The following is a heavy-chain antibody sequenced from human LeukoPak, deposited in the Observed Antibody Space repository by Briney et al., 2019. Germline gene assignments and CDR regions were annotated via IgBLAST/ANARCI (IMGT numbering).Heavy chain of an antibody. J-gene: IGHJ4*02. CDR2: IYSGGST. V-gene: IGHV3-66*02. Sequence: RGSLRLSCAASGVTVSSNYMSWVRQAPGKGVEWGSVIYSGGSTYYADSVKGRFTISRDNSKNTLYPQMNSLRAEDTAVYYCARGLMITWGQGTLVTASS. CDR3: ARGLMIT. CDR1: GVTVSSNY. D-gene: IGHD3-16*01.